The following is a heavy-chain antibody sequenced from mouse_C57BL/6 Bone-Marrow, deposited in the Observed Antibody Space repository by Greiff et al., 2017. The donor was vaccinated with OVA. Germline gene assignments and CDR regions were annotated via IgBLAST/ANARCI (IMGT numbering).Heavy chain of an antibody. V-gene: IGHV1-81*01. J-gene: IGHJ3*01. Sequence: VQLQESGAELARPGASVKLSCKASGYTFTSYGISWVKQRTGQGLEWIGEIYPRSGNTYYNEKFKGKATLTADKSSSTAYMELRSLTSEDSAVYFCARGWGFAYWGQGTLVTVSA. CDR3: ARGWGFAY. CDR1: GYTFTSYG. D-gene: IGHD3-3*01. CDR2: IYPRSGNT.